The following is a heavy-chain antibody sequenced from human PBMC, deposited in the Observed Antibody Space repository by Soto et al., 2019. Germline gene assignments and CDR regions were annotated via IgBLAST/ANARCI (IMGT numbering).Heavy chain of an antibody. Sequence: PSETLSLTCAVYGGSFSGYYWSWIRQPPGKGLEWIGEINHSGSTNYNPSLKSRVTISVDTSKNQFSLKLSSVTAADTAVYYCARVCPIAAAGMDKKYYGMDVWGQGTTVTVSS. CDR1: GGSFSGYY. V-gene: IGHV4-34*01. CDR3: ARVCPIAAAGMDKKYYGMDV. D-gene: IGHD6-13*01. J-gene: IGHJ6*02. CDR2: INHSGST.